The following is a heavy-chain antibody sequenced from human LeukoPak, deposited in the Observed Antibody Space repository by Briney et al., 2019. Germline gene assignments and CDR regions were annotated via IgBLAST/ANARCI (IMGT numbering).Heavy chain of an antibody. CDR3: ARALSTPYDFWSGYHNWFDP. CDR1: GYTFTSYY. D-gene: IGHD3-3*01. V-gene: IGHV1-46*01. J-gene: IGHJ5*02. Sequence: GASVKVSCKASGYTFTSYYMHWVRQAPGQGLEWMGIINPSGGSTSYAQKFQGRVTMTRDMSTSTVYMELSSLRSEDTAVYYCARALSTPYDFWSGYHNWFDPWGQGTLVTVSS. CDR2: INPSGGST.